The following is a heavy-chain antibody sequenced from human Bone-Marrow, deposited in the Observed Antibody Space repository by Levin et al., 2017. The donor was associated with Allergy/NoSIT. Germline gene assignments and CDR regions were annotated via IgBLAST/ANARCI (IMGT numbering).Heavy chain of an antibody. D-gene: IGHD4-17*01. Sequence: SCAASGFTFSSYGMHWVRQAPGKGLEWVAVISYDGSNKYYADSVKGRFTISRDNSKNTLYLQMNSLRAEDTAVYYCALTTVTTQRRRNYYYYGMDVWGQGTTVTVAS. J-gene: IGHJ6*02. V-gene: IGHV3-30*03. CDR3: ALTTVTTQRRRNYYYYGMDV. CDR1: GFTFSSYG. CDR2: ISYDGSNK.